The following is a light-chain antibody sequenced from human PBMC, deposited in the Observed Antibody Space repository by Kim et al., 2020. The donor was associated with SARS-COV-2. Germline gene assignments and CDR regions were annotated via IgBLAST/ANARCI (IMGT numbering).Light chain of an antibody. V-gene: IGKV3-20*01. CDR1: PSVSSRY. CDR3: QQYRSSPYT. Sequence: LAPGDRAPLSCRVRPSVSSRYLAWYPQKAGQAPRLLIYGASSRDTGIPDRFSGSGYGTDFTLTISRLEPEDFAVYYCQQYRSSPYTFGKGTKLEI. CDR2: GAS. J-gene: IGKJ2*01.